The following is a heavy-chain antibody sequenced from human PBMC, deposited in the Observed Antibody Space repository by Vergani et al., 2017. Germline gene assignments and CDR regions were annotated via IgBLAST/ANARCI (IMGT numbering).Heavy chain of an antibody. D-gene: IGHD3-22*01. CDR2: IYSGGST. CDR1: GFTVSSNY. CDR3: ARDRRYYYDSSGYAFDY. Sequence: EVQLVESGGGLIQPGGSLRLSCAASGFTVSSNYMSWVRQAPGKGLEWVSVIYSGGSTYYADSVKGRFTISRDNSKNTLYLQMNSLRAEDTAVYYCARDRRYYYDSSGYAFDYWGQGTLVTVSS. J-gene: IGHJ4*02. V-gene: IGHV3-53*01.